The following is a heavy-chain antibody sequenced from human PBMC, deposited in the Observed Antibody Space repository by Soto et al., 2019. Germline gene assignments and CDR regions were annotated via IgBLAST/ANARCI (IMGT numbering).Heavy chain of an antibody. CDR3: ASLCIEYSSSSLVRVCYYYGMDV. CDR1: GGSISSGGYY. D-gene: IGHD6-6*01. V-gene: IGHV4-39*01. CDR2: IYYSGST. J-gene: IGHJ6*02. Sequence: PSETLSLTCTVSGGSISSGGYYWSWIRQHPGKGLEWIGSIYYSGSTYHNPSLKSRVTISVDTSKNQFSLKLSSVTAADTAVYYCASLCIEYSSSSLVRVCYYYGMDVWGQGTTVTVSS.